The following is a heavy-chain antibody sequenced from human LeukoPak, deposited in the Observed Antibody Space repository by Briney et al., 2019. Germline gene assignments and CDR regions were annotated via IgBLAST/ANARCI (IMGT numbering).Heavy chain of an antibody. CDR2: IDPSGST. J-gene: IGHJ6*03. Sequence: SETLSLTCVVYGGSFSDYHWSWSRQPPGKGLEWIGEIDPSGSTSYNPSLKSRVTIPVDTSKNQFSLKLSSVTAADTAVYYCARRMTYIAVAGTGYYYYYYMDVWGKGTTVTISS. CDR3: ARRMTYIAVAGTGYYYYYYMDV. D-gene: IGHD6-13*01. V-gene: IGHV4-34*01. CDR1: GGSFSDYH.